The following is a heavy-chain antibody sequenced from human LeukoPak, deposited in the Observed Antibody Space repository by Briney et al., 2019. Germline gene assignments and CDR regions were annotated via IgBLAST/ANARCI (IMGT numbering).Heavy chain of an antibody. CDR2: FDPEDGET. V-gene: IGHV1-24*01. Sequence: EASVKVSCKVSGYTLTELSMHWVRQAPGKGLEWMGGFDPEDGETIYAQKFQGRVTMTEDTSTDTAYMELSSLRSEDTAVYYCATGGYNILTGYYRGAFDIWGQGTMVTVSS. D-gene: IGHD3-9*01. J-gene: IGHJ3*02. CDR1: GYTLTELS. CDR3: ATGGYNILTGYYRGAFDI.